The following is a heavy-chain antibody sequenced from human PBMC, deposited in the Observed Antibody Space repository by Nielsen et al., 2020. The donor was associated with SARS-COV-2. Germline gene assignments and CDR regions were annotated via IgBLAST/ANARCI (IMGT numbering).Heavy chain of an antibody. V-gene: IGHV4-30-2*01. D-gene: IGHD3-16*01. CDR3: ARHSPGGAFDI. J-gene: IGHJ3*02. CDR1: GGPIDSYS. CDR2: IYHSGST. Sequence: SETLSLTCTVSGGPIDSYSWSWIRQPPGKGLEWIGYIYHSGSTYYNPSLKSRVTISVDRSKNQFSLKLSSVTAADTAVYYCARHSPGGAFDIWGQGTMVTVSS.